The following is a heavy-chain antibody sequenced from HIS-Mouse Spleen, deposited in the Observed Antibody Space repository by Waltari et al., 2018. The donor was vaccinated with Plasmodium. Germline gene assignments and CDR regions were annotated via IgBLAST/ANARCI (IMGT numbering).Heavy chain of an antibody. D-gene: IGHD1-26*01. CDR1: GGSLSSSSYY. CDR3: ARRGGRGQGDFDY. V-gene: IGHV4-39*01. Sequence: QLQLQESGPGLVKPSETLSLTCTVSGGSLSSSSYYWGWIRQPPGKGLEWIGSIYYSGSTYYNPSLKSRVTISVDTSKNQFSLKLSSVTAADTAVYYCARRGGRGQGDFDYWGQGTLVTVSS. CDR2: IYYSGST. J-gene: IGHJ4*02.